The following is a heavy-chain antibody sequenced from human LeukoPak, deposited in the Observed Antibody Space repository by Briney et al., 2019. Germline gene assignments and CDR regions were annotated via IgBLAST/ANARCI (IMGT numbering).Heavy chain of an antibody. CDR2: INHSGST. Sequence: SETLSLTCAVYGGSFSDYYWSWIRQPPGKGLEWIGEINHSGSTNYNPSLKSRVTISVDTAKNRFYLKLSSVTAADTAVYYCARAWFGEEVWFDPWGQGTLVTVSS. CDR1: GGSFSDYY. J-gene: IGHJ5*02. D-gene: IGHD3-10*01. V-gene: IGHV4-34*01. CDR3: ARAWFGEEVWFDP.